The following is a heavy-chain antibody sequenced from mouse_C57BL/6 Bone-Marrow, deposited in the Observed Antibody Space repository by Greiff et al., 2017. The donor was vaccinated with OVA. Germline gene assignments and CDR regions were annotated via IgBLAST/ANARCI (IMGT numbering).Heavy chain of an antibody. V-gene: IGHV2-9*01. CDR2: IWGGGST. Sequence: QVQLKQSGPGLVAPSQSLSITCTVSGFSLTSYGVDWVRQPPGKGLEWLGVIWGGGSTNYNSALISRLSISKDKSKTHVFLKMNRLHTDDTAMYDCAKHNCECAMDYWGQGTSVTVSS. CDR1: GFSLTSYG. D-gene: IGHD4-1*01. CDR3: AKHNCECAMDY. J-gene: IGHJ4*01.